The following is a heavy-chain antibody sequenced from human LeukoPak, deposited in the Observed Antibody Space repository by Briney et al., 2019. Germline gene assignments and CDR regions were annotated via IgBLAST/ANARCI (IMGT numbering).Heavy chain of an antibody. CDR1: GFTFSDYY. V-gene: IGHV3-11*04. CDR3: AKDYYDSSGPFDY. J-gene: IGHJ4*02. CDR2: ISSSGSTI. D-gene: IGHD3-22*01. Sequence: GGSLRLSCAASGFTFSDYYMTWIRQAPGKGLEWVSCISSSGSTIFYADSVKGRFTISRDNAKSSLFLQMNSLRAEDTAVYYCAKDYYDSSGPFDYWGQGTLVTVSS.